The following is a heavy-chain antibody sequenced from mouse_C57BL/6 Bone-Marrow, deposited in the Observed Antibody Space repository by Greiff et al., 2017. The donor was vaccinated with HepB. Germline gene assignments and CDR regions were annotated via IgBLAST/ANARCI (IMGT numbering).Heavy chain of an antibody. J-gene: IGHJ1*03. Sequence: EVQVVESEGGLVQPGSSMKLSCTASGFTFSDYYMAWVRQVPEKGLEWVANINYDGSSTYYLDSLKSRFIISRDNAKNILYLQMSSLKSEDTATYYCAREGSVPWYFDVWGTGTTVTVSS. CDR3: AREGSVPWYFDV. CDR1: GFTFSDYY. CDR2: INYDGSST. V-gene: IGHV5-16*01.